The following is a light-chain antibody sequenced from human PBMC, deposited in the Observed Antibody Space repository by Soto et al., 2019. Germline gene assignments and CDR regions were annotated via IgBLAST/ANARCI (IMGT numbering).Light chain of an antibody. V-gene: IGKV1-5*03. CDR3: QKYNSYRT. Sequence: DIQMTQSPSTLSASLGDRVTITCRASQSISSWLAWYQQKPGKAPKLLIYKASSLESGVPSRFSGSGSGTEFTLTISSLQPDDFATYYCQKYNSYRTFGQGTKVDIK. J-gene: IGKJ1*01. CDR2: KAS. CDR1: QSISSW.